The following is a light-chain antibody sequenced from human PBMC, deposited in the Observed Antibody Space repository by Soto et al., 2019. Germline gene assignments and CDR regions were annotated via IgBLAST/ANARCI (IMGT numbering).Light chain of an antibody. CDR2: EVS. CDR1: SSDVGGFHS. CDR3: SSYTTSSPDV. V-gene: IGLV2-14*01. J-gene: IGLJ1*01. Sequence: QSALTQPASVSGSPGQSITISCTGTSSDVGGFHSVSWYQQHPGKAPKLIIYEVSNRPSGVSNRFSGSKSGNTASLTISGLQTDDEAYYYCSSYTTSSPDVFGPGTKVNV.